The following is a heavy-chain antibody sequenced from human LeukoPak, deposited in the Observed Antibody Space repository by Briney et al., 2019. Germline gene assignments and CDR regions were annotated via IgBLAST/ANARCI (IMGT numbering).Heavy chain of an antibody. J-gene: IGHJ4*02. CDR3: ARGPSSKGPSDY. CDR2: MNPNSGNT. V-gene: IGHV1-8*01. CDR1: GYTFTSYD. Sequence: ASVKVSCKASGYTFTSYDINWVRQATGQGLEWMGWMNPNSGNTGYAQKFQGRVTMTRNTSISTAYMELSSLRSEDTAVCYCARGPSSKGPSDYWGQGTLVTVSS.